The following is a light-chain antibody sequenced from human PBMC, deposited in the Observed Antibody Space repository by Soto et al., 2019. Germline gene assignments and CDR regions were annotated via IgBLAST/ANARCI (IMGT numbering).Light chain of an antibody. Sequence: EILMTQSPATLSVSPGERATLSCRASQSLNGNLAWYQQKPGQAPRLLISRASTRATDIPARFTGSVSGTEFTLTIASLQSEDYAVYYCQQYDYWPPFGEGTKVEIK. CDR3: QQYDYWPP. V-gene: IGKV3-15*01. CDR2: RAS. J-gene: IGKJ1*01. CDR1: QSLNGN.